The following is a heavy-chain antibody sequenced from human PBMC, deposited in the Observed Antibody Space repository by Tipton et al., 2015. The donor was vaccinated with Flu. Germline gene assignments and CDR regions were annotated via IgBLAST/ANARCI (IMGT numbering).Heavy chain of an antibody. CDR3: ARAVGGGGSGYYFDF. D-gene: IGHD3-22*01. J-gene: IGHJ4*02. CDR2: IYSGGST. CDR1: GFTVSSNY. V-gene: IGHV3-53*01. Sequence: SLRLSCAASGFTVSSNYMSWVRQAQGKGLEWVSVIYSGGSTYYADSVKGRFTISRDNSKNTLYLQMNSLRAEDTAVSYCARAVGGGGSGYYFDFWGQGTLVTVSS.